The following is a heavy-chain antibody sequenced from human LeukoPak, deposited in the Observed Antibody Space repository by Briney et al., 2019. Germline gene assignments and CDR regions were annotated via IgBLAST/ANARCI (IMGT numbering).Heavy chain of an antibody. J-gene: IGHJ4*02. CDR1: GGSFSGHY. V-gene: IGHV4-34*01. Sequence: SETLSLTCAVCGGSFSGHYWTWIRQPPGKGGEWIGEINHSGSTTYNPSLNNRVTISVDPSKNHFSLKMSSVTAADTAVYYCARPRYGSGSLDSWGQGTLVTVSS. D-gene: IGHD3-10*01. CDR3: ARPRYGSGSLDS. CDR2: INHSGST.